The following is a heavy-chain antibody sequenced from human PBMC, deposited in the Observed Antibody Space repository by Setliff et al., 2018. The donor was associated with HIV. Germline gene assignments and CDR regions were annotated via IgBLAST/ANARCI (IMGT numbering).Heavy chain of an antibody. J-gene: IGHJ6*03. D-gene: IGHD1-26*01. V-gene: IGHV1-2*06. CDR1: GYTFTGYY. Sequence: ASVKVSCKASGYTFTGYYIHWVRRAPGQGLEWMGRIHPSSGGTNYAPKFQGRVTMTRDKSISTAYMELSRLRSDDTAVYYCATWGGSPDGYFYYYMDVWGKGTTVT. CDR3: ATWGGSPDGYFYYYMDV. CDR2: IHPSSGGT.